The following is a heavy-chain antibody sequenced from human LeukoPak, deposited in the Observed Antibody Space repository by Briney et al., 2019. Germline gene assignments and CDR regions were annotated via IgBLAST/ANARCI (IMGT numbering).Heavy chain of an antibody. V-gene: IGHV3-23*01. Sequence: PGGSLRLSCAASAFTFSNYAMSWVRQPQGKGMEWVSVISGSGCSTYYADSVQGRFTISRDNSKNTLYLQMNSLRAEDTAVYYCAKGFSHFDYWGQGTLVTVSS. CDR1: AFTFSNYA. CDR3: AKGFSHFDY. D-gene: IGHD2/OR15-2a*01. CDR2: ISGSGCST. J-gene: IGHJ4*02.